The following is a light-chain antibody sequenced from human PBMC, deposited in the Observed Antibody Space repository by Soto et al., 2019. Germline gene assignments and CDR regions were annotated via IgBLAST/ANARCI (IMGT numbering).Light chain of an antibody. Sequence: QSALTQPASVSGSPGQSITISCTGTSSDVGGYNYVSWYQQHPGKAPKLMIYDVSNRPSGVSNRFSGSKSGNTASLTISGPQAEDEADYYCSSYTSSSLVFGGGTKLTVL. CDR1: SSDVGGYNY. CDR2: DVS. CDR3: SSYTSSSLV. J-gene: IGLJ2*01. V-gene: IGLV2-14*01.